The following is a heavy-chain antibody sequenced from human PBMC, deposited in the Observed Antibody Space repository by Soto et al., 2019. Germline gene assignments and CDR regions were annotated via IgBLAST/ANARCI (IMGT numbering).Heavy chain of an antibody. J-gene: IGHJ6*03. V-gene: IGHV1-69*08. CDR3: AREDGSYNMGTFPFFYMDV. CDR2: IIPILGTG. Sequence: QVQLVQSGPEVKKSGSSVKVSCKLSGGTFTSETISWVRQAPGQGLEWMGRIIPILGTGNYAQKFQGRITITEDKSTNTGYMELSSLTSEDTAVYFCAREDGSYNMGTFPFFYMDVWGNGTTVTVSS. D-gene: IGHD3-10*01. CDR1: GGTFTSET.